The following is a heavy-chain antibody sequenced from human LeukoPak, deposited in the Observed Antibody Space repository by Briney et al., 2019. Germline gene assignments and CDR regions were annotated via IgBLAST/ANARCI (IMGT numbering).Heavy chain of an antibody. V-gene: IGHV3-7*01. CDR1: GFTFSSYW. D-gene: IGHD3-3*01. CDR2: IKQDGSEK. Sequence: GGSLRLSCAASGFTFSSYWMSWVRQAPGKGLEWVANIKQDGSEKYYVDSVKGRFTISRDNAKNSLYLQMNSLRAEDTAVYYCARDQYQLEWLLPFDIWGQGTMVTVSS. CDR3: ARDQYQLEWLLPFDI. J-gene: IGHJ3*02.